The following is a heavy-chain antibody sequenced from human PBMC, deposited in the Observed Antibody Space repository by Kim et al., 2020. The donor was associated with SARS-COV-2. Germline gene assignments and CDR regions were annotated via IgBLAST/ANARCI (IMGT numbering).Heavy chain of an antibody. V-gene: IGHV1-46*01. CDR3: ARDGGGSSYGDYWYFDL. CDR1: GYTFTRFY. CDR2: INPSGGST. D-gene: IGHD4-17*01. J-gene: IGHJ2*01. Sequence: ASVKVSCKASGYTFTRFYMYWVRQAPGQGLEWMGVINPSGGSTTYAQTFRGRVTLTRDTSANMVYMEFTSLTSEDTAVYYCARDGGGSSYGDYWYFDLWGRGTLVTVSS.